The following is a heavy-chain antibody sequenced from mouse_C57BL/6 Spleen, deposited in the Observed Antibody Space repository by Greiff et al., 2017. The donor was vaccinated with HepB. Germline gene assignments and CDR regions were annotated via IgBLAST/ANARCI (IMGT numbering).Heavy chain of an antibody. CDR2: ISDGGSYT. CDR3: AREGGYYYGSSFYWYFDV. J-gene: IGHJ1*03. V-gene: IGHV5-4*01. CDR1: GFTFSSYA. Sequence: EVQLVESGGGLVKPGGSLKLSCAASGFTFSSYAMSWVRQTPEKRLEWVATISDGGSYTYYPDNVKGRFTISRDNAKNNLYLQMSHLKSEDTAMYYCAREGGYYYGSSFYWYFDVWGTGTTVTVSS. D-gene: IGHD1-1*01.